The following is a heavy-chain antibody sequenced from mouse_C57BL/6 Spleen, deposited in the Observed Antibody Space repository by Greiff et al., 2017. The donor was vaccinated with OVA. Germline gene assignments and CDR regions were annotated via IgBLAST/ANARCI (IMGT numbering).Heavy chain of an antibody. CDR3: ARSSNWDNFFDY. CDR2: ISYSGST. Sequence: VQLKESGPGMVKPSQSLSLTCTVTGYSITSGYDWHWIRHFPGNKLEWMGYISYSGSTNYNPSLKSRISITHDTSKNHFFLKLNSVTTEDTATYYCARSSNWDNFFDYWGQGTTLTVSS. V-gene: IGHV3-1*01. D-gene: IGHD4-1*01. J-gene: IGHJ2*01. CDR1: GYSITSGYD.